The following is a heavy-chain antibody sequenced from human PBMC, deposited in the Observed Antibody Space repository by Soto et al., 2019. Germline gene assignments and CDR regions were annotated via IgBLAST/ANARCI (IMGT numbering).Heavy chain of an antibody. CDR3: AREDRPMVLGVIMVFEVTRGPDY. Sequence: SLRLSCAASGFTFSSYAMHWVRQAPGKGLEWVAVISYDGSNKYYADSVKGRFTISRDNSKNTLYLQMNSLRAEDTAVYYCAREDRPMVLGVIMVFEVTRGPDYWGQGTLVTVSS. CDR2: ISYDGSNK. D-gene: IGHD3-10*01. J-gene: IGHJ4*02. V-gene: IGHV3-30-3*01. CDR1: GFTFSSYA.